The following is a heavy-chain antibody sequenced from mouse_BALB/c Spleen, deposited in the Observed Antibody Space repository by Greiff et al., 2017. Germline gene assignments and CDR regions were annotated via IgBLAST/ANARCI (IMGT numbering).Heavy chain of an antibody. Sequence: EVQLKESGGGLVQPGGSRKLSCAASGFTFSSFGMHWVRQAPEKGLEWVAYISSGSSTIYYADTVKGRFTISRDNPKNTLFLQMTSLRSEDTAMYYCARGRYDGTFSWFAYWGQGTLVTVSA. D-gene: IGHD2-14*01. J-gene: IGHJ3*01. CDR1: GFTFSSFG. CDR3: ARGRYDGTFSWFAY. V-gene: IGHV5-17*02. CDR2: ISSGSSTI.